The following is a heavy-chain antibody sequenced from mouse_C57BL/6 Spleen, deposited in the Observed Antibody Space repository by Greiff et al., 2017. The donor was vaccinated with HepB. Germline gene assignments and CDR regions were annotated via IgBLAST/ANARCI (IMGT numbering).Heavy chain of an antibody. J-gene: IGHJ1*03. CDR3: AKGNWDGYFDV. Sequence: VQLQQPGAELVMPGASVKLSCKASGYTFTSYWMHWVKQRPGQGLEWIGEIDPSDSYTNYNQKFKGKSTLTVDKSSSTAYMQLSSLTSEDSAVYYCAKGNWDGYFDVWGTGTTVTVSS. CDR1: GYTFTSYW. CDR2: IDPSDSYT. D-gene: IGHD4-1*01. V-gene: IGHV1-69*01.